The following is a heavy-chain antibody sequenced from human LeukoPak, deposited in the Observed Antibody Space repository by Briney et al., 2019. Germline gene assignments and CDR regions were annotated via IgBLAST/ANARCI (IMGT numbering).Heavy chain of an antibody. Sequence: LETLSLTCAVYGGSFSGYYWGWIRQPPGKGLEWIGSIYYSGSTYYNPSLKSRVTISVDTSKNQFSLKLSSVTAADTAVYYCARAERPTDAFDIWGQGTMVTVSS. CDR2: IYYSGST. CDR3: ARAERPTDAFDI. V-gene: IGHV4-34*01. CDR1: GGSFSGYY. J-gene: IGHJ3*02.